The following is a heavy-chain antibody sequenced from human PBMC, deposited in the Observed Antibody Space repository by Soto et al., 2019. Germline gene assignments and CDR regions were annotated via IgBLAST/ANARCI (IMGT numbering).Heavy chain of an antibody. Sequence: GGSLRLSCAASGFTFSSYAMHWVRQAPGKGLEWVAVISYDGSNKYYADSVKGRFTISRDNSKNTLYLQMNSLRAEDTAVDYGVREYRINGMDGWGQGTTVTVSS. CDR1: GFTFSSYA. D-gene: IGHD3-10*01. V-gene: IGHV3-30-3*01. CDR2: ISYDGSNK. J-gene: IGHJ6*02. CDR3: VREYRINGMDG.